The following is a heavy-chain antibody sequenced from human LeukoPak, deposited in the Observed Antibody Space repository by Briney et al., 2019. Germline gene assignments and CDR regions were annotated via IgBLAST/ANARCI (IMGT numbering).Heavy chain of an antibody. CDR2: IIPIFGTA. CDR1: GGTFNIYA. V-gene: IGHV1-69*05. CDR3: ARGLTSSVVTAYYFDY. D-gene: IGHD4-23*01. J-gene: IGHJ4*02. Sequence: SVSVSYRASGGTFNIYAISGVRQAPGQGLEWMGGIIPIFGTATYAQKFQGRVTTTTDEPTSTAYIELSSLRSEDTAVYYCARGLTSSVVTAYYFDYWGQGTLVTVPS.